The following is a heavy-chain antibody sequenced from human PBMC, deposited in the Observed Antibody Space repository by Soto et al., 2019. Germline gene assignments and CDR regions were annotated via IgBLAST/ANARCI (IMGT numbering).Heavy chain of an antibody. V-gene: IGHV4-34*01. Sequence: SETLSLTCAVYGGSFRGYYWSWIRQPPGKGLEWIGEINHSGSTNYNPSLKSRVTISVDTSKNQFSLKLSSVTAADTAVYYCARFNWYFDLWGRGTLVTVSS. CDR2: INHSGST. J-gene: IGHJ2*01. CDR3: ARFNWYFDL. CDR1: GGSFRGYY.